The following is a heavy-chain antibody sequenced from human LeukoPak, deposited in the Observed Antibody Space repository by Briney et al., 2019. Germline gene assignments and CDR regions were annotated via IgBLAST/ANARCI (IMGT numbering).Heavy chain of an antibody. J-gene: IGHJ4*02. CDR3: ASIYCSSTSCYGFDY. Sequence: SETLSLTCTVSGGSIRSGDYYWSWIRQPPGKVLEWIGYIYYSGSTYYNPSLKSRVTISVDTSKNQFSLKLSSVTAADTAVYYCASIYCSSTSCYGFDYWGQGTLVTVSS. CDR1: GGSIRSGDYY. CDR2: IYYSGST. V-gene: IGHV4-30-4*01. D-gene: IGHD2-2*01.